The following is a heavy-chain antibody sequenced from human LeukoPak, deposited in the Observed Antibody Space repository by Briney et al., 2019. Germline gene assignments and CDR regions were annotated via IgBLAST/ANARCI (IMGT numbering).Heavy chain of an antibody. D-gene: IGHD6-13*01. Sequence: SQTLSLTCTVSGVSISSYYWSWIRQPPGKGLEWIGYIYYSGSTNYNPSLKSRVTISEDSSKNQFSLMLSSVTAADTAVYYCARDIASRYSSSWPPGEAFDIWGQGTMVTVSS. V-gene: IGHV4-59*01. CDR3: ARDIASRYSSSWPPGEAFDI. CDR2: IYYSGST. J-gene: IGHJ3*02. CDR1: GVSISSYY.